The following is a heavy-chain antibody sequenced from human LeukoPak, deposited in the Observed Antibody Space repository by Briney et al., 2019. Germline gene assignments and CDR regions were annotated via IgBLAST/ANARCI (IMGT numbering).Heavy chain of an antibody. CDR3: ARDPYSGSYGDYYYYYMDV. CDR1: GFTFSTYN. V-gene: IGHV3-21*01. J-gene: IGHJ6*03. Sequence: GGSLRLSCAASGFTFSTYNMNWVRQAPGKGLEWLSSITSSSSYIYYADSVKGRFTISRDNAKNSLYLQMNSLRDEDTAVYYCARDPYSGSYGDYYYYYMDVWGKETTVTISS. CDR2: ITSSSSYI. D-gene: IGHD1-26*01.